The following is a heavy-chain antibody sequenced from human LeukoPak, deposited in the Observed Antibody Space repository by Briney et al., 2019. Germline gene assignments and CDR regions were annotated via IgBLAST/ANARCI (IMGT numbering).Heavy chain of an antibody. Sequence: GGSLRLSCAAAGFTFSNYGMNWVRQAPGKGLEWVSYISTRSGTIYYADSVKGRFTISRDNAQNSLYLQMNSLRAEDTAVYYCARDRGNIVVVPAAHDYWGQGTLVTVSS. CDR3: ARDRGNIVVVPAAHDY. D-gene: IGHD2-2*01. CDR1: GFTFSNYG. CDR2: ISTRSGTI. V-gene: IGHV3-48*04. J-gene: IGHJ4*02.